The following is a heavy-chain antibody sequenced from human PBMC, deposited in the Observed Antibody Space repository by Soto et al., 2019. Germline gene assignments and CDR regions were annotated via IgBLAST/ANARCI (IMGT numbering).Heavy chain of an antibody. CDR2: ISSSSSYI. CDR3: ARDLGYSGSYYNRYFDY. J-gene: IGHJ4*02. CDR1: GFTFSSYS. V-gene: IGHV3-21*01. D-gene: IGHD3-10*01. Sequence: GGSLRVSCAASGFTFSSYSMNWVRQAPWKGLEWVSSISSSSSYIYYADSVKGRFTISRDNAKNSLYLQMNSLRAEDTAVYYCARDLGYSGSYYNRYFDYWGQGTLVTVSS.